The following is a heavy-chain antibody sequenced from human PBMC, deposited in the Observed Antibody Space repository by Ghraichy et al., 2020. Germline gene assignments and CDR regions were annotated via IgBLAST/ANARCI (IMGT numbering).Heavy chain of an antibody. Sequence: GGSLRLSCAASGFTVSSNYMSWVRQAPGKGLEWVSVIYSGGSTYYADSVKGRFTISRDNSKNTLYLQMNSLGAEDTAVYYCARDRSSGYYSSYDAFDIWGQGTMVTVSS. CDR3: ARDRSSGYYSSYDAFDI. CDR1: GFTVSSNY. J-gene: IGHJ3*02. CDR2: IYSGGST. V-gene: IGHV3-66*01. D-gene: IGHD3-22*01.